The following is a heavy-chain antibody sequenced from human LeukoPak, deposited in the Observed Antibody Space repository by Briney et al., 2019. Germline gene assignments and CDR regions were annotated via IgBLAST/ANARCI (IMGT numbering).Heavy chain of an antibody. CDR2: IWYDGSNK. Sequence: GRSLRLSCAASGFTFSSYGMHWVRQAPGKGLEWVAVIWYDGSNKYYADPVKGRFTISRDNSKNTLYLQMNSLRAEDTAVYYCARDRTGTAMVAAYWGQGTLVTVSS. CDR3: ARDRTGTAMVAAY. CDR1: GFTFSSYG. D-gene: IGHD5-18*01. J-gene: IGHJ4*02. V-gene: IGHV3-33*08.